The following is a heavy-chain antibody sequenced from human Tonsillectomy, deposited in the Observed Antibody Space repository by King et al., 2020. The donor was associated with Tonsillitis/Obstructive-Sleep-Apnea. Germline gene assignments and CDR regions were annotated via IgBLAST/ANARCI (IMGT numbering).Heavy chain of an antibody. CDR3: ARGEGDIVALYHMDV. V-gene: IGHV1-69*09. CDR1: GGTFSSHS. D-gene: IGHD2-15*01. CDR2: IIPMFGIA. Sequence: VQLVESGAEVKKPGSSVKVSCKASGGTFSSHSICWVRQAPGQGPEWMGRIIPMFGIANYAQKFQGRVTITADKSTSTAYMELSSLRSEDTAVYYCARGEGDIVALYHMDVWGKGTTVTVSS. J-gene: IGHJ6*03.